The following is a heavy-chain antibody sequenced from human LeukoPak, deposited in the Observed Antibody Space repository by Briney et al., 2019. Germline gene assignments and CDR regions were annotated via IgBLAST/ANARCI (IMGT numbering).Heavy chain of an antibody. V-gene: IGHV3-23*01. CDR2: ISGSGGST. Sequence: GGSLRLSCAASGFTFSSYAMSWARQAPGKGLEWVSAISGSGGSTYYADSVKGRFTISRDNSKNTLYLQMNSLRAEDTAVYYCAKDAPDIVVVVAAGYYFDYWGQGTLVTVSS. CDR1: GFTFSSYA. CDR3: AKDAPDIVVVVAAGYYFDY. J-gene: IGHJ4*02. D-gene: IGHD2-15*01.